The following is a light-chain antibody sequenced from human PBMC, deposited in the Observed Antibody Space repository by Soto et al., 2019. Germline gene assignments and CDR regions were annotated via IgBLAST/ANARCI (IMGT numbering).Light chain of an antibody. CDR2: KAS. Sequence: DIQMTQSPSTLSASVVDRVTITCRASQSISSWLAWYQQKPGKAPKVLIYKASSLESGVPSRFSGSGSVTEFTLTISSLQPDDFASYYRQQYNTYPWTFGQGTQVEIK. V-gene: IGKV1-5*03. CDR3: QQYNTYPWT. J-gene: IGKJ1*01. CDR1: QSISSW.